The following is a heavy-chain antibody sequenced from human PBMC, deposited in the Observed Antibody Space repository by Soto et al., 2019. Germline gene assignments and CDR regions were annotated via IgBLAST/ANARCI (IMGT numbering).Heavy chain of an antibody. D-gene: IGHD3-22*01. Sequence: PGGSLRLSCATSGFTFMSYWMTWVRQAPGKGPEWVANIKPDGSEKQYVDSVKGRFTVSRDNAKKSLDLQMNSLRVEDTAVYYCAGQRAYYYDSSGYPLPPGYWGQGTLVTVSS. CDR3: AGQRAYYYDSSGYPLPPGY. J-gene: IGHJ4*02. V-gene: IGHV3-7*03. CDR1: GFTFMSYW. CDR2: IKPDGSEK.